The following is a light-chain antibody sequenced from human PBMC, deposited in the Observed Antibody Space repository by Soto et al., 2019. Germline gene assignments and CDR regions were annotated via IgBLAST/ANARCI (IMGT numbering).Light chain of an antibody. CDR2: DVS. V-gene: IGKV3-15*01. Sequence: EIVMTQSPGTLSVSPGERATLSCRAGQGVTTNFAWYQQKSGQSPRLLIYDVSIRATGVPARFNGTGSETDFTLTISGLQSEDSAVYFCQQYNNWPFSFGQGTRLEIK. J-gene: IGKJ5*01. CDR1: QGVTTN. CDR3: QQYNNWPFS.